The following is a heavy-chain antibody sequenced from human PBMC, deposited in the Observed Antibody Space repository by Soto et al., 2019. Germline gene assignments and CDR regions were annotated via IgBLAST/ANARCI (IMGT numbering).Heavy chain of an antibody. CDR2: ISGSGGST. D-gene: IGHD3-22*01. CDR3: AANRGYNYYYGMDV. Sequence: EVQLLESGGGLVQPGGSLRLSCAASGFTFSSYAMSWVRQAPGKGLEWVSAISGSGGSTHYADSVKGRFTISRDNSKNTLYLQMNSLRAEDTAVYYCAANRGYNYYYGMDVWGQGTTVTVSS. V-gene: IGHV3-23*01. J-gene: IGHJ6*02. CDR1: GFTFSSYA.